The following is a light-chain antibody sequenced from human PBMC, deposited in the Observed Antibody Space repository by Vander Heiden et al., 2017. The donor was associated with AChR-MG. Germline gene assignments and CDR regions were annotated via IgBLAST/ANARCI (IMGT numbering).Light chain of an antibody. CDR3: QQDASYPWT. CDR1: QGISSY. Sequence: AIRITQSPSSLSASTGDRVTITCRASQGISSYLAWYQQKPGKAPKLLIYAASTLQSGVPSRFSASGSWTDFTLTISFLHSEDFATYYCQQDASYPWTFGQGTKVEIK. CDR2: AAS. V-gene: IGKV1-8*01. J-gene: IGKJ1*01.